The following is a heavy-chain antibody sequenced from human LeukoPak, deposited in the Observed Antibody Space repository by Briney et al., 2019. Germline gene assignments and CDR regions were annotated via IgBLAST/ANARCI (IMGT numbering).Heavy chain of an antibody. CDR2: INHSGST. D-gene: IGHD3-10*01. V-gene: IGHV4-34*01. J-gene: IGHJ4*02. Sequence: SETLSLTCAVYGGSFSGYYWSWIRQPPGKGLEWIGEINHSGSTNYNPPLKSRVTISVDTSKNQFSLKLSSVTAADTAVYYCARSMGTWFGELKVIDYWGQGTLVTVSS. CDR3: ARSMGTWFGELKVIDY. CDR1: GGSFSGYY.